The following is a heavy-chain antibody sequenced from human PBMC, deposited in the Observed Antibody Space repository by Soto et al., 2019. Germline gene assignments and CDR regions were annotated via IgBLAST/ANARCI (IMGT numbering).Heavy chain of an antibody. Sequence: QVQLQQWGAGLLKPSETLSLTCAVYGGSFSGYYWSWIRQPPGKGLEWIGEINHSGSTNYNPSLKSRVTISVDTSKNQFSLKLSSVTAADTAVYYCARDPRVLRYFDWLPPFDPWGQGTLVTVSS. CDR3: ARDPRVLRYFDWLPPFDP. J-gene: IGHJ5*02. V-gene: IGHV4-34*01. CDR1: GGSFSGYY. CDR2: INHSGST. D-gene: IGHD3-9*01.